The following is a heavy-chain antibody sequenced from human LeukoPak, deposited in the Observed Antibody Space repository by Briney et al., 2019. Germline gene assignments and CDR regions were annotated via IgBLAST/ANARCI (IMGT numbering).Heavy chain of an antibody. J-gene: IGHJ6*03. Sequence: GGSLRLSCAASGFTFSNAWMSWVRQAPGEGLEWVGRIKSKTDGGTTDYAAPVKGRFTISREDSKNPWYLPMNSPKTEDTTEDYCTTDPGLNYVFYYYMVVWGKGTTVTVCS. D-gene: IGHD1-7*01. CDR1: GFTFSNAW. V-gene: IGHV3-15*01. CDR3: TTDPGLNYVFYYYMVV. CDR2: IKSKTDGGTT.